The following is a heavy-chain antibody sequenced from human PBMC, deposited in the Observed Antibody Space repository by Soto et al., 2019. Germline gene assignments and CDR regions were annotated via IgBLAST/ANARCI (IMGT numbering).Heavy chain of an antibody. Sequence: PPETLSLTCTVSVGSISSYYWSWIRQPPGKGLEWIGNIHYSGSTYYDSSLKTRVTISVDTSKNQFSLKLSSATAADTAVYYCASQHYYDSSGYYVGYWGQGTLVTVS. D-gene: IGHD3-22*01. V-gene: IGHV4-59*04. CDR2: IHYSGST. CDR1: VGSISSYY. J-gene: IGHJ4*02. CDR3: ASQHYYDSSGYYVGY.